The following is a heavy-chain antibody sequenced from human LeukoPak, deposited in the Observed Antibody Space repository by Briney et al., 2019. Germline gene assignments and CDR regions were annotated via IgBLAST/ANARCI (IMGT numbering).Heavy chain of an antibody. J-gene: IGHJ4*02. V-gene: IGHV3-9*01. Sequence: PGRSLRLSCAAAGLTLGEYAMHWVRQAPGKGLEWVSSISWNSDTRGYANSVKGRFTISRDNAGNSLYLQMNSLRPEDTALYHCAKGDGCGDYSLDFWGQGTLVTVSS. CDR3: AKGDGCGDYSLDF. CDR1: GLTLGEYA. CDR2: ISWNSDTR. D-gene: IGHD4-17*01.